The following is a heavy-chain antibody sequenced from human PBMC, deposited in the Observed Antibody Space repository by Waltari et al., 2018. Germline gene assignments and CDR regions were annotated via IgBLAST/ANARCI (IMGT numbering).Heavy chain of an antibody. CDR2: IYYSGGT. CDR1: GGSISSYY. V-gene: IGHV4-59*01. Sequence: QVQLQESGPGLVKPSETLSLTCTVSGGSISSYYWSWIRQPPGKGLEWIGYIYYSGGTNYNPSLKSRVTISVDTSKNQFSLKLSSVTAADTAVYYCARGVDVDIVATIPYYFDYWGQGTLVTVSS. J-gene: IGHJ4*02. D-gene: IGHD5-12*01. CDR3: ARGVDVDIVATIPYYFDY.